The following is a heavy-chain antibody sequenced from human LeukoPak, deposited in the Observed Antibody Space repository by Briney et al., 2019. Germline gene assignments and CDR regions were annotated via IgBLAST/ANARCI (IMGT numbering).Heavy chain of an antibody. D-gene: IGHD2-15*01. CDR3: ARVLRYCSGGNCYSGGLGYMDV. V-gene: IGHV3-23*01. J-gene: IGHJ6*03. CDR2: ISGSGGNT. Sequence: GGSLRLSCAASGFTFSSYAMSWVRQAPGKGLEWVSAISGSGGNTYFADSVKGRFTISRDNAKNSLFLQMNSLRAEDTAVYYCARVLRYCSGGNCYSGGLGYMDVWGKGTTVTISS. CDR1: GFTFSSYA.